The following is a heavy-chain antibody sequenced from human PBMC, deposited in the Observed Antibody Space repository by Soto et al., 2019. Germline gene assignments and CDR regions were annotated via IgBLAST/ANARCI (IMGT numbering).Heavy chain of an antibody. J-gene: IGHJ5*02. D-gene: IGHD6-13*01. CDR3: ARLSGSWQSWFYP. CDR2: IYYSGNT. V-gene: IGHV4-31*02. CDR1: GGYINSYY. Sequence: TLSLTTTVSGGYINSYYWSWIRQHPGKGLEWIGYIYYSGNTYYNPSLKSRVTILVDTSKNQFSLKVSSVTAADTAVYYCARLSGSWQSWFYPWGQGTLVTVSA.